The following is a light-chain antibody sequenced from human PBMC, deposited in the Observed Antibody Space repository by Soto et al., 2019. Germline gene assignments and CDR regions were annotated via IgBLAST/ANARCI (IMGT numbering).Light chain of an antibody. V-gene: IGKV1-39*01. CDR1: QTISSY. CDR2: AVS. Sequence: DIEMTQSPSSLSASVGDRVTITGRASQTISSYLNWYHQKPGKAPKLLIYAVSNLQSGVPSRFSGSGSGTDFTLTISSLQPEDFGTYYCQQNYNTPLTFGPGTNVDIK. CDR3: QQNYNTPLT. J-gene: IGKJ3*01.